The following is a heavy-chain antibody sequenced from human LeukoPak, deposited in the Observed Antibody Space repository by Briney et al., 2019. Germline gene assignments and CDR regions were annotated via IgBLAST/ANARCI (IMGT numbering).Heavy chain of an antibody. CDR3: ARDRGAGYCSGGGCYSAVFDL. Sequence: PGRSLRLSCAASGFTFSSYGMHWVRQAPGKGLEWVAVIWYDGSNKYYADSVKGRFTISRDNSKNTLYLQMNSLRAEDTAVYYCARDRGAGYCSGGGCYSAVFDLWGQGTMVTVSS. D-gene: IGHD2-15*01. J-gene: IGHJ3*01. V-gene: IGHV3-33*01. CDR2: IWYDGSNK. CDR1: GFTFSSYG.